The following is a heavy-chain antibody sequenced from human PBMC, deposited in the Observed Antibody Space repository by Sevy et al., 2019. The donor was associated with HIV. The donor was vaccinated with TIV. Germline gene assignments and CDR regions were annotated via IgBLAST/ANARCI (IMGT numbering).Heavy chain of an antibody. J-gene: IGHJ4*02. CDR2: INPNSGGT. D-gene: IGHD6-13*01. V-gene: IGHV1-2*02. Sequence: ASVKVSCKASGYTFTGYYIHWVRQAPGQGLEWMGWINPNSGGTNYAQKFQGRVTMTRDTSISTAYMELSRLRSDDTAVYYCARRTAAASNGLYFDYWGQGTLVTVSS. CDR3: ARRTAAASNGLYFDY. CDR1: GYTFTGYY.